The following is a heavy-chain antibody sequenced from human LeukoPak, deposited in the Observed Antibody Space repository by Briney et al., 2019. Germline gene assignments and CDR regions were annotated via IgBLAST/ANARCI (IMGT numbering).Heavy chain of an antibody. CDR3: ARNLGYCSSTSCVPFDY. D-gene: IGHD2-2*01. V-gene: IGHV1-69*06. CDR1: GGTFSSYA. CDR2: IIPIFGTA. Sequence: ASVKVSCKASGGTFSSYAISWVRQAPGQGLEWMGGIIPIFGTANYAQKFQGRVTITADKSTSTAYMELSRLRSDDTAVYYCARNLGYCSSTSCVPFDYWGQGTLVTVSS. J-gene: IGHJ4*02.